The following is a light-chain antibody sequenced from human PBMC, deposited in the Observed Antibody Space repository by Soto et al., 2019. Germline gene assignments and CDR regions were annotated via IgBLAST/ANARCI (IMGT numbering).Light chain of an antibody. V-gene: IGLV2-8*01. Sequence: QPGLTQPPSASGSPGQSVTISCTGTKNDIGVYDFVSWYQHHPGKAPRLIIYEVVQRPSGVHDRFSGSKSGNTASLTVSGLQAADEADYSCTPYAGSNNYVFGSGKKVTVL. CDR3: TPYAGSNNYV. CDR2: EVV. CDR1: KNDIGVYDF. J-gene: IGLJ6*01.